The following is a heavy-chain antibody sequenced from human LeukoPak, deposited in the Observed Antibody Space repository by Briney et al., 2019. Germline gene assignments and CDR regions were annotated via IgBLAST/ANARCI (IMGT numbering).Heavy chain of an antibody. Sequence: SETLSLTCTVSGGSISSSTYYWGWIRQPPGKGLEWIGSIHYSGSTYYNASLKSRVTISVDTSKNQFSLKLNSVTAADTAVYYCVSPSSSSSTYDYWGQGTLVTVSS. J-gene: IGHJ4*02. CDR3: VSPSSSSSTYDY. D-gene: IGHD6-6*01. CDR2: IHYSGST. CDR1: GGSISSSTYY. V-gene: IGHV4-39*01.